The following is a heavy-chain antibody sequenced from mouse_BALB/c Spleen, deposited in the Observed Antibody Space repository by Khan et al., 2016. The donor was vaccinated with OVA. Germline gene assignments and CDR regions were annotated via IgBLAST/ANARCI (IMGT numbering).Heavy chain of an antibody. CDR1: GYSITSGYG. Sequence: EVKLLESGPGLVKPSQSLSLTCTVTGYSITSGYGWNWIRQFPGSKLEWMGYISYSGSTNYNPSLKSRISINRDTSKNQFFLQLNSVTTENTATYYCARTARIKYWGQGTTLTVSS. CDR2: ISYSGST. CDR3: ARTARIKY. D-gene: IGHD1-2*01. V-gene: IGHV3-2*02. J-gene: IGHJ2*01.